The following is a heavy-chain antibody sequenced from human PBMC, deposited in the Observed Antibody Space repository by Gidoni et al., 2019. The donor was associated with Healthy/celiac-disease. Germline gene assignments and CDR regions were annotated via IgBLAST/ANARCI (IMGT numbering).Heavy chain of an antibody. CDR1: GFAFSRSA. D-gene: IGHD3-22*01. Sequence: EVQLLESGGGLVQPGRSLSLSCAASGFAFSRSAMTWVRQATGTGLEWVLAMSVSGGSTDYADSVKGLCTSSRDNAKNTLYLQMNRLRAEDTAVYYCAKDHVPLGIVGVIRGDFDYGGQGTLVTVSS. CDR3: AKDHVPLGIVGVIRGDFDY. J-gene: IGHJ4*02. CDR2: MSVSGGST. V-gene: IGHV3-23*01.